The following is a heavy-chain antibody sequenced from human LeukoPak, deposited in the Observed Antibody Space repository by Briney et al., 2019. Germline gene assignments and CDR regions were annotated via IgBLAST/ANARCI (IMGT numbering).Heavy chain of an antibody. J-gene: IGHJ4*02. CDR3: AKEGPNTVTTSLDY. Sequence: GGPLRLSCAASGFTFSSYGMHWVRQAPGKGLEWVAVISYDGNNKYYADSVKGRFTISRDNSKNTLYLQMNSLRAEDTAVYYCAKEGPNTVTTSLDYWGQGTLVTVSS. V-gene: IGHV3-30*18. CDR2: ISYDGNNK. CDR1: GFTFSSYG. D-gene: IGHD4-17*01.